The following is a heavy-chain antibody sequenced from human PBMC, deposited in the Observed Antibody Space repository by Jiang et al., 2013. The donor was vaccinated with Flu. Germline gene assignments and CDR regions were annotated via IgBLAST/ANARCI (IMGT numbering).Heavy chain of an antibody. CDR3: ARQAGDTMLRGVIRDVFDI. V-gene: IGHV4-39*01. CDR1: GGSISSSIYY. J-gene: IGHJ3*02. Sequence: SLTCSVSGGSISSSIYYWAWIRQPPGKGLEWIGTIYYSGSTYYNPSLKSRVTISVDTSKNQFSLKLTSVTAADTTVYYCARQAGDTMLRGVIRDVFDIWGQGTMVTVSS. CDR2: IYYSGST. D-gene: IGHD3-10*01.